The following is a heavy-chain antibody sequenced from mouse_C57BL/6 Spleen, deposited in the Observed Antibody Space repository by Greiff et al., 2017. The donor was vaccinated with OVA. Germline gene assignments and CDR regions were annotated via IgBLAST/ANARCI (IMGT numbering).Heavy chain of an antibody. Sequence: QVHVKQPGAELVMPGASVKLSCKASGYTFTSYWMHWVKQRPGQGLEWIGEIDPSDSYTNYNQKFKGKSTLTVDKSSSTAYMQLSSLTSEDSAVYYCARGGTDYAMDYWGQGTSVTVSS. CDR3: ARGGTDYAMDY. V-gene: IGHV1-69*01. J-gene: IGHJ4*01. CDR1: GYTFTSYW. D-gene: IGHD3-3*01. CDR2: IDPSDSYT.